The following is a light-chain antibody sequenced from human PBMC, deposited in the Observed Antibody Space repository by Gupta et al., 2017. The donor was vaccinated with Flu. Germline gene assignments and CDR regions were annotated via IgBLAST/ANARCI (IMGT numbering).Light chain of an antibody. Sequence: SHVLTQPPSGSVAPGQTARITCGGTNIGSKSVHWYQQKPGKAPVLVVYDVSDRPSGIPERFSGSNSGNTATLTISRVEAGDEADYYCQVWDSTSDHRYVFGTGTKVTVL. CDR1: NIGSKS. CDR3: QVWDSTSDHRYV. J-gene: IGLJ1*01. V-gene: IGLV3-21*02. CDR2: DVS.